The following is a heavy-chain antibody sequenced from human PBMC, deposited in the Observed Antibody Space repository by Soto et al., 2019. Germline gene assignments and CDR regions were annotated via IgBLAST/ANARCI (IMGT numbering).Heavy chain of an antibody. D-gene: IGHD3-22*01. V-gene: IGHV3-7*03. CDR1: GFTFSSYW. CDR2: INRDGNEK. J-gene: IGHJ4*02. Sequence: VGSLRLSCAASGFTFSSYWMSWVRQAPGKGLQWVANINRDGNEKYYVDSLKGRFTISRDNAENSLYLQMNTLRAEDTAVYYCARAPDGSGYYYYFEGWGQGTLVTVSS. CDR3: ARAPDGSGYYYYFEG.